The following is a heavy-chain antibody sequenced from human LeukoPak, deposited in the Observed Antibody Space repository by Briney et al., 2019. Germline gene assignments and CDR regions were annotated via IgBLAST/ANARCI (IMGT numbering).Heavy chain of an antibody. CDR3: TRTGYRHGMDV. V-gene: IGHV3-74*01. D-gene: IGHD3-16*02. CDR1: GFTFSSYW. Sequence: GGSLRLSRAASGFTFSSYWMHWVRQAPGKGLVWVSSTSTDGSTTVYGDSVKGRFTISRDNGKNTLDLQLNSLRVEDTAVYFCTRTGYRHGMDVWGQGTTVTVSS. CDR2: TSTDGSTT. J-gene: IGHJ6*02.